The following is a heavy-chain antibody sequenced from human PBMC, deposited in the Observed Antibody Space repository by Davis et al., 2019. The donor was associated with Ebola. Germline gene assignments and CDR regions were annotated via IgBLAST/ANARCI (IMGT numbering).Heavy chain of an antibody. Sequence: GSLRLSCAASGFRFGTYWMTWVRQAPGKGLEWVATIKESGNLEYYGDSVKGRFTISRDNAKNSLYLQMNSLRAEDTALYYCAKDGYGFPYYFDYWGQGTLVTVSS. CDR2: IKESGNLE. CDR3: AKDGYGFPYYFDY. J-gene: IGHJ4*02. V-gene: IGHV3-7*03. CDR1: GFRFGTYW. D-gene: IGHD5-24*01.